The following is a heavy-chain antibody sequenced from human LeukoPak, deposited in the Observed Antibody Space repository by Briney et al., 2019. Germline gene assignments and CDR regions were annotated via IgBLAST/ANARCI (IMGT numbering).Heavy chain of an antibody. Sequence: GGTLRLSCAASGFTFSSYAMSWVRPAPGKGLEWVSTITGSGGSTYYPDSVKGRFTISRDNSKNTLYLQMNSLRAEDTAVYYCVTQYFDYWGQGTLVTVSS. J-gene: IGHJ4*02. V-gene: IGHV3-23*01. CDR3: VTQYFDY. CDR2: ITGSGGST. CDR1: GFTFSSYA.